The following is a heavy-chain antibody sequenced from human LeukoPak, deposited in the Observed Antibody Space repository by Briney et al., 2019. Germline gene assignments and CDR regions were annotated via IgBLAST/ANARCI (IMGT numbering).Heavy chain of an antibody. D-gene: IGHD1-26*01. V-gene: IGHV4-59*01. CDR1: GGSISSYY. J-gene: IGHJ4*02. CDR2: IYYSGST. CDR3: ARAMLGATRLFDY. Sequence: PSETLSLTCTVSGGSISSYYWSWIRQPPGKGLEWIGYIYYSGSTNYNPSLKSRVTISVDTSKNQFSLKLTSVTAADTAVYYCARAMLGATRLFDYWGQGTLVTVSS.